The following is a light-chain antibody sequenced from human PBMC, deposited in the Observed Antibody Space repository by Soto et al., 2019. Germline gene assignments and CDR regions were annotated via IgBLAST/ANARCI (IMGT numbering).Light chain of an antibody. V-gene: IGLV2-14*01. CDR3: FSYTTSSTLV. CDR1: SSDVGGYNY. J-gene: IGLJ3*02. Sequence: QSALTQPASVSGSPGQSITISCTGTSSDVGGYNYVSWYQQHPAKAPKLMIYEVSNRPSGVSHRFSGSKSGNTASLTIAGLQAEDEADYYCFSYTTSSTLVFGGGTKLTVL. CDR2: EVS.